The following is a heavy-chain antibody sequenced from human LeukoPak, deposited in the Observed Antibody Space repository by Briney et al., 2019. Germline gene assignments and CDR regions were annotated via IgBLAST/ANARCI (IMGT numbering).Heavy chain of an antibody. CDR1: GYTFTSYD. Sequence: AASVKVSCKASGYTFTSYDINWVRQATGQGLEWMGWMNPNSGNTGYAQKFQGRVTMTRNTSISTAYMELSSLRSEDTAVYYCARLGYCSGGSCYILGFWGQGTLITVSS. V-gene: IGHV1-8*01. CDR3: ARLGYCSGGSCYILGF. D-gene: IGHD2-15*01. J-gene: IGHJ4*02. CDR2: MNPNSGNT.